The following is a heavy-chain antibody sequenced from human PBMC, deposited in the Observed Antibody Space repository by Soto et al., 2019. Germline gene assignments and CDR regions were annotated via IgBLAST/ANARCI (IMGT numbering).Heavy chain of an antibody. CDR3: ARGKFACGGFDI. CDR2: ISSSSSTI. D-gene: IGHD2-15*01. Sequence: EVQLVESGGGLVQPGGSLRLSCAASGFTFSSYSMNWVRQAPGKGLEWVSYISSSSSTIYYADSVKGRFTISRDNAKNSLYRQMNSLGAEDTAVYYCARGKFACGGFDIWGQGTMVTVSS. V-gene: IGHV3-48*01. J-gene: IGHJ3*02. CDR1: GFTFSSYS.